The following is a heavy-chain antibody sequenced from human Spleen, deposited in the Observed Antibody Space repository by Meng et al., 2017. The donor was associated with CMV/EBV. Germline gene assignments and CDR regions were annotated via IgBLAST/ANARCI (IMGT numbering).Heavy chain of an antibody. CDR1: GFTFSDSA. J-gene: IGHJ4*02. CDR2: IRNKANSYAT. Sequence: GESLKISCAASGFTFSDSAIHWVRQASGKGLEWVGRIRNKANSYATTYGASVRGRFTISRDDSKNTAYLQMNSLKIEDTAVYYCTRREWYFDSTGYHYSDCWGQGTLVTVSS. V-gene: IGHV3-73*01. D-gene: IGHD3-22*01. CDR3: TRREWYFDSTGYHYSDC.